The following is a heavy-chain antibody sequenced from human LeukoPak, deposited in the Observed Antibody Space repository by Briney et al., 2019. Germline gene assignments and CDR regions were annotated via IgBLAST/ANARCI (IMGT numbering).Heavy chain of an antibody. CDR2: ISSSSSYI. D-gene: IGHD2-21*02. Sequence: GGSLRLSCAASGFTFSSYAMSWVRQAPGKGLEWVSSISSSSSYIYYADSVKGRFTISRDNAKNSLYLQMNSLRAEDTAVYYCAGSWDEVVVTAFDAFDIWGQGTMVTVSS. V-gene: IGHV3-21*01. CDR1: GFTFSSYA. CDR3: AGSWDEVVVTAFDAFDI. J-gene: IGHJ3*02.